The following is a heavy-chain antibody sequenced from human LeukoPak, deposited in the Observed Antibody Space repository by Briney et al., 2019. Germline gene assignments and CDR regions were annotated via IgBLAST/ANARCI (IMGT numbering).Heavy chain of an antibody. D-gene: IGHD3-22*01. V-gene: IGHV1-18*04. CDR3: ATFVPFLNYYDSSGHFDY. Sequence: ASVKVSCKASGYTFTGYYMHWVRQAPGQGLEWMGWISAYNGNTNYAQKLQGRVTMTEDTSTDTAYMELSSLRSEDTAVYYCATFVPFLNYYDSSGHFDYWGQGTLVTVSS. CDR2: ISAYNGNT. CDR1: GYTFTGYY. J-gene: IGHJ4*02.